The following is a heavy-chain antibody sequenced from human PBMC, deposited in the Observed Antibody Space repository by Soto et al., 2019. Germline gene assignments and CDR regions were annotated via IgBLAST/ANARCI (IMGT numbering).Heavy chain of an antibody. Sequence: ASVKVSCKASGYTFTGYYMHWVRQAPGQGLEWMGWINPNSGGTNYAQKFQGWVTMTRDTSISTAYMELSRLRSDDTAVYYCARDGTYYYGSGSKYYYYMDVWGKGTTVTVSS. V-gene: IGHV1-2*04. CDR1: GYTFTGYY. CDR3: ARDGTYYYGSGSKYYYYMDV. CDR2: INPNSGGT. J-gene: IGHJ6*03. D-gene: IGHD3-10*01.